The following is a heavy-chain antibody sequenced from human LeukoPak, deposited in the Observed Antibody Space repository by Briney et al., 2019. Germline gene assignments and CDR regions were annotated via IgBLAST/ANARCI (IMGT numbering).Heavy chain of an antibody. J-gene: IGHJ4*02. CDR3: VRDQGGAVSY. V-gene: IGHV3-48*01. CDR2: ISSFSGTI. D-gene: IGHD3-16*01. CDR1: GITFSSYS. Sequence: PGGSLRLSCVASGITFSSYSMNWVRQAPGKGLEWVSYISSFSGTIDYADSVKGRFIISRDNAQNSLFLQMNSLRAEDTAVYYCVRDQGGAVSYWGQGTLVTVSS.